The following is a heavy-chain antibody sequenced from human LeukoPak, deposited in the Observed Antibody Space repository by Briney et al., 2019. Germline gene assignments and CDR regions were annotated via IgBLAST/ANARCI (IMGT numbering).Heavy chain of an antibody. V-gene: IGHV3-7*01. D-gene: IGHD2-15*01. Sequence: GGSLRLSCATSGFTFSNYWMNWVRQAPGKGLEWVATIKQDGSQTYYVDSVKGRFTISRDNAKNSLYLQMSNLRGEDTAVYYCARPPLGYCTGGSCSFDPWGQGTLVTVSS. CDR2: IKQDGSQT. CDR3: ARPPLGYCTGGSCSFDP. J-gene: IGHJ5*02. CDR1: GFTFSNYW.